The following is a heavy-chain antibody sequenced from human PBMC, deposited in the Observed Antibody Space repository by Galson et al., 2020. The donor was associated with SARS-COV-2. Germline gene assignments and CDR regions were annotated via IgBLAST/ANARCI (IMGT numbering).Heavy chain of an antibody. D-gene: IGHD3-10*01. CDR3: VEEGYYGSGSYGY. CDR2: ISRSGSTI. CDR1: GFTFSSYE. V-gene: IGHV3-48*03. J-gene: IGHJ4*02. Sequence: GGSLRLSCAASGFTFSSYEMNWVRQAPGKGLEWVSYISRSGSTIYYADSVKGRLTIPRDNAKNSLYLQMTSLRAEDTAVYYCVEEGYYGSGSYGYWGEGSLVTVSS.